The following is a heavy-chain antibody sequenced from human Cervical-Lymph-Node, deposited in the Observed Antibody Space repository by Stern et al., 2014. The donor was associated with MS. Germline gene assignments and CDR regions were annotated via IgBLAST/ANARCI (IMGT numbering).Heavy chain of an antibody. V-gene: IGHV4-39*02. CDR2: LFHNGTP. Sequence: QVQLQESGPGLVKASETLSLTCTVSGASIRSSVYQWGWVRQPPGKGLEWIGKLFHNGTPYANPSLKSRVPISLDASKNHFSLELNFVTAADTAVYYCLRVPHWLQVSPDRGENANFHFWGQGTLVIVSS. CDR3: LRVPHWLQVSPDRGENANFHF. J-gene: IGHJ4*02. D-gene: IGHD6-19*01. CDR1: GASIRSSVYQ.